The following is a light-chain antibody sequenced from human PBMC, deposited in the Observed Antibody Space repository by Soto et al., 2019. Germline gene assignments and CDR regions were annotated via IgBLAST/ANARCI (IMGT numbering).Light chain of an antibody. CDR3: ASFTTSSTRV. CDR1: SSDIGTYNY. V-gene: IGLV2-14*01. Sequence: QSVLTQPASVSGSPGQSITVSCTGTSSDIGTYNYVSWYQQRPGKAPKVIIYEVNNRPSGVSNRFSGSKSGNTASLTISGLQAEDEADYYCASFTTSSTRVFGTGTKVTAL. CDR2: EVN. J-gene: IGLJ1*01.